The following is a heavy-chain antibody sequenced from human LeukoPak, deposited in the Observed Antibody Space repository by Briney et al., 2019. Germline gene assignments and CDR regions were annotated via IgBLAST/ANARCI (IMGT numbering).Heavy chain of an antibody. J-gene: IGHJ4*02. CDR3: ARSLPGSPNFDS. Sequence: GGSLRLSCAASEFTFSSYTMTWVRQAPGKGLEWVSSISSSSGSIYYADSVRGRFTISRDNAKNSLFLQMNSLRAEDAVLYYCARSLPGSPNFDSWGQGTLVTVSS. V-gene: IGHV3-21*01. CDR2: ISSSSGSI. CDR1: EFTFSSYT.